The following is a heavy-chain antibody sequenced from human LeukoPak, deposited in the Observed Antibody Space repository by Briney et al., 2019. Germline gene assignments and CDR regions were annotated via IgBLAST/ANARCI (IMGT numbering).Heavy chain of an antibody. V-gene: IGHV3-7*01. CDR1: GFTFSSYS. D-gene: IGHD6-19*01. CDR3: ARDAAVAGTQDLDY. Sequence: GGSLRLSCAASGFTFSSYSMSWVRQAPGKGLEWVANIKQDGSEKYYVDSVKGRFTISRDNAKNSLYLEMNSLRAEDTAVYYCARDAAVAGTQDLDYWGQGTLVTVSS. J-gene: IGHJ4*02. CDR2: IKQDGSEK.